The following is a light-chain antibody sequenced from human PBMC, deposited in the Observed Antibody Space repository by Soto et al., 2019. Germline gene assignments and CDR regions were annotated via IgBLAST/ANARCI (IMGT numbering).Light chain of an antibody. CDR1: SSNIRSNT. CDR2: SNN. Sequence: QSVLTQLPSASGTPGQRVTISCSGSSSNIRSNTVNWYQQLPGTAPKLLIYSNNQRPSGVPDRFSGSKSGTSASLAISGPQSEDEADYYCAAWDDSLNGYVFGTGTKVTVL. CDR3: AAWDDSLNGYV. V-gene: IGLV1-44*01. J-gene: IGLJ1*01.